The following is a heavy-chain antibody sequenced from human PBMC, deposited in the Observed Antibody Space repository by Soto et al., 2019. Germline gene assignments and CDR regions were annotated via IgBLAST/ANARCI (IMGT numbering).Heavy chain of an antibody. CDR3: AHRHQAVVVPAARYSDGFSGWFDP. Sequence: QITLKESGPTLVKPTQTLTLTCTFSGFSLSTSGVGVGWIRQPPGKALEWLALIYWDDDKRYSPSLKSRLTITKDTSKNQVVLTMTNTDPVDTATYYCAHRHQAVVVPAARYSDGFSGWFDPWGQGTLVTVSS. V-gene: IGHV2-5*02. CDR2: IYWDDDK. J-gene: IGHJ5*02. D-gene: IGHD2-2*01. CDR1: GFSLSTSGVG.